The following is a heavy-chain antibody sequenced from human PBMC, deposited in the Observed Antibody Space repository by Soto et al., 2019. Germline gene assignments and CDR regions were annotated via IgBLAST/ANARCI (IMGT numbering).Heavy chain of an antibody. J-gene: IGHJ6*02. CDR2: ISSSSGYI. V-gene: IGHV3-21*02. CDR1: GFNFNYYS. Sequence: EAQLVESGGGLVKPGGSLTLSCTASGFNFNYYSMNWIRQAPGKGLEWVSSISSSSGYIYYADSVKGRFTISRDNAQNSLFLQMSSLRAEDTAVYYCPRAGAGGGPRPKYFYYYGMDVWGQGTTVTVSS. D-gene: IGHD6-6*01. CDR3: PRAGAGGGPRPKYFYYYGMDV.